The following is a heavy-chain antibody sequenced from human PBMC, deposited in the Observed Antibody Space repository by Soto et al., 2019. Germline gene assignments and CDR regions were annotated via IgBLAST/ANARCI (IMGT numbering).Heavy chain of an antibody. CDR1: GFTFSSYA. V-gene: IGHV3-23*01. Sequence: EVQLLESGGGLVQPGGSLRLSCAASGFTFSSYAMSWVRQAPGKGLEWVSAISGSGGSTYYADSVKGRFTISRDNSKNTVYLQMNSLRAEDTAVYYCAKGTGAPMVAYYFDYWGQGTLVTVSS. J-gene: IGHJ4*02. D-gene: IGHD1-26*01. CDR3: AKGTGAPMVAYYFDY. CDR2: ISGSGGST.